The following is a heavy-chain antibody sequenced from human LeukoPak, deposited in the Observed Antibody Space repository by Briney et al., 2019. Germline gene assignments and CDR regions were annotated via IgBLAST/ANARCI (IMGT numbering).Heavy chain of an antibody. CDR2: IYHSGST. V-gene: IGHV4-30-2*01. CDR3: ARDDYGDYYFDY. J-gene: IGHJ4*02. Sequence: SETLSLTCTVSGGSISSGGYYWSWIRQPPGKGLEWIGYIYHSGSTYYNPSLKSRVTISVDRSKNQFSLKLSSVTAADTAVYYCARDDYGDYYFDYWGQGTLVTVSS. D-gene: IGHD4-17*01. CDR1: GGSISSGGYY.